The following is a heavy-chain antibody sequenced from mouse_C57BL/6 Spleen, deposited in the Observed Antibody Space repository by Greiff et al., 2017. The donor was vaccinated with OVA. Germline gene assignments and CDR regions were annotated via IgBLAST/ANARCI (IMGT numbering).Heavy chain of an antibody. CDR1: GYSFTDYY. Sequence: EVQLQQSGPELVKPGASVKISCKASGYSFTDYYMNWVKQSHGKSLEWIGVINPNYGTTSYNQKFKGKATLTVDQSSSTAYMQLNSLPSEDSAVDYCASPDGYYGAYWGQGTLVTVSA. D-gene: IGHD2-3*01. J-gene: IGHJ3*01. CDR3: ASPDGYYGAY. CDR2: INPNYGTT. V-gene: IGHV1-39*01.